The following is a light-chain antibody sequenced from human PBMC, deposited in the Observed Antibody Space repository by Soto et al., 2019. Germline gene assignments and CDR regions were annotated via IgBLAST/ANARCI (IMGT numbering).Light chain of an antibody. CDR2: AAS. CDR3: QQLNSYPLT. Sequence: DIQLTQSPSFLSASVGDIVTITCLASQDISDYLAWYQQRPGKDPKLLIYAASTLQSGVPSRFSGSGSGTEFNLTISRLQTEDFATYSCQQLNSYPLTFGGGTKVDIK. J-gene: IGKJ4*01. V-gene: IGKV1-9*01. CDR1: QDISDY.